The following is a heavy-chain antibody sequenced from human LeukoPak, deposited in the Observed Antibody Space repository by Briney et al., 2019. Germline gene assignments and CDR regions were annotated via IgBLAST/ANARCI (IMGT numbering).Heavy chain of an antibody. Sequence: ASVKVSCKPSGYTFTSYDINWVRQAPGQGLEWMGWINPNSGNTGYAQKFQGRVTLTRNTSISTAYMELSGLRSEDTAVYYCARGTGYYNSSGYYFGGNYYYYMDVWGKGTTVTVSS. CDR1: GYTFTSYD. D-gene: IGHD3-22*01. J-gene: IGHJ6*03. V-gene: IGHV1-8*01. CDR3: ARGTGYYNSSGYYFGGNYYYYMDV. CDR2: INPNSGNT.